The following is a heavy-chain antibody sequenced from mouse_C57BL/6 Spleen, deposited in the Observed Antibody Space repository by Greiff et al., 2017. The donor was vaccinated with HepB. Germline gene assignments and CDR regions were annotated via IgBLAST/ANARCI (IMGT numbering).Heavy chain of an antibody. CDR1: GYTFPSYW. V-gene: IGHV1-55*01. J-gene: IGHJ4*01. Sequence: VQLQQPGAELVKPGASVKMSCKASGYTFPSYWITWVKQRPGQGLEWIGDIYPGSGSTNSNEKFKSKATLTVDTSSSTAYMQRSSLTSEDSAVYYCARGGLRPFYAMDYWGQGTSGTVSS. D-gene: IGHD1-2*01. CDR3: ARGGLRPFYAMDY. CDR2: IYPGSGST.